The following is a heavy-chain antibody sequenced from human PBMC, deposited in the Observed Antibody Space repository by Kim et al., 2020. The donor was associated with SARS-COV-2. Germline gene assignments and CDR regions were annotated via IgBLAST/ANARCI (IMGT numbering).Heavy chain of an antibody. V-gene: IGHV5-51*01. CDR2: IYPGDSDT. J-gene: IGHJ6*02. D-gene: IGHD2-2*01. Sequence: GESLKISCKGSGYSFTSYWIGWVRQMPGKGLEWMGIIYPGDSDTRYSPSFQGQVTISADKSISTAYLQWSGLKASDTAMYYCARHGPAATKYYYYGMDVWGQGTTVTVSS. CDR1: GYSFTSYW. CDR3: ARHGPAATKYYYYGMDV.